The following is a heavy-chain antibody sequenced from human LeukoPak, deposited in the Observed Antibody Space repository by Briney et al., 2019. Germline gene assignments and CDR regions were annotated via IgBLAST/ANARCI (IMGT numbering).Heavy chain of an antibody. D-gene: IGHD3-10*01. CDR2: INPNSGGT. Sequence: ASVKVSCKASGYTFTGYYMHWVRQAPGQGLEWMGWINPNSGGTNYAQKFQGRVTMTRDTSISTAYMELSRLGSDDTAVYYCARVADRITMVRGVQNWFDPWGQGTLVTVSS. CDR3: ARVADRITMVRGVQNWFDP. J-gene: IGHJ5*02. CDR1: GYTFTGYY. V-gene: IGHV1-2*02.